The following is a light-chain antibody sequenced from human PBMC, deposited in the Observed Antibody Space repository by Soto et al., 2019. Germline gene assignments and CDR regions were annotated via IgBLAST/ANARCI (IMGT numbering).Light chain of an antibody. V-gene: IGKV1D-12*01. CDR1: QGIGSW. CDR2: AAS. Sequence: DIQLTQSPSSVSASVGDRVTITCRASQGIGSWLAWYQQQPGKAPKLLIYAASTLQSGVPSRFSGSGSGTDFTLTISSLQPEDFATYYCQQAHSLPRTFGQGTKVEIK. J-gene: IGKJ1*01. CDR3: QQAHSLPRT.